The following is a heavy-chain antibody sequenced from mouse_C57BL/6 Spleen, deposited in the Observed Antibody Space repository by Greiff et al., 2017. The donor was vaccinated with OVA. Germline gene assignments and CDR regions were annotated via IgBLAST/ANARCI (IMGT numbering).Heavy chain of an antibody. V-gene: IGHV5-17*01. J-gene: IGHJ2*01. D-gene: IGHD1-1*01. CDR1: GFTFSDYG. CDR3: AKSFITTKDYFDY. Sequence: EVKLQESGGGLVKPGGSLKLSCAASGFTFSDYGMHWVRQAPEKGLEWVAYISSGSSTIYYADTVKGRFTISRDNAKNTLFRQMTSRRSEDTAMYYCAKSFITTKDYFDYWGQGTTLTVSS. CDR2: ISSGSSTI.